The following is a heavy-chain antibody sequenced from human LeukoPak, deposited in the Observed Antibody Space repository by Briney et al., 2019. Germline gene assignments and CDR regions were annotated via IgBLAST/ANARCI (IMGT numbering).Heavy chain of an antibody. D-gene: IGHD3-3*01. Sequence: ASVKVSCKASGYTFTSYGISWVRQAPGQGLEWMGWISAYNGNTNYAQKLQGRVTMTTDTSTSTAYMELRSLRSDDTAVYYCGRVSIDFWSGYYLDPPRNGGQGTLVTVSS. CDR3: GRVSIDFWSGYYLDPPRN. V-gene: IGHV1-18*01. CDR1: GYTFTSYG. J-gene: IGHJ4*02. CDR2: ISAYNGNT.